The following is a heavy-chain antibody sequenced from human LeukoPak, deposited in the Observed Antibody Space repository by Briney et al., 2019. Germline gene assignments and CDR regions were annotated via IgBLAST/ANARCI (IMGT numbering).Heavy chain of an antibody. CDR2: ISYDGSNK. CDR1: GFTFSSYA. Sequence: GGSLRLSCAASGFTFSSYAMHWVRQAPGKGLEWVAVISYDGSNKYYADSVKGRFTISRDNYKNTLYLQMNSLRAEDTAVYYCATSQESSGWYYFDYWGQGTLVTVSS. D-gene: IGHD6-19*01. CDR3: ATSQESSGWYYFDY. J-gene: IGHJ4*02. V-gene: IGHV3-30*04.